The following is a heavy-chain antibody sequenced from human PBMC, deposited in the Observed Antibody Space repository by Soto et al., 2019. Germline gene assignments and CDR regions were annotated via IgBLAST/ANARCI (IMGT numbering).Heavy chain of an antibody. J-gene: IGHJ4*02. Sequence: GGSLRLSCAASGFTFSSYAMNWVRQAPGKGLDWVSAISGSGGSTYYADSVKGRFTISRDNSKNTLYLQMSSLRAEDTAVYYCARDDNYYDSSGYYVRGDYWGQGTLVTVSS. CDR1: GFTFSSYA. CDR3: ARDDNYYDSSGYYVRGDY. CDR2: ISGSGGST. V-gene: IGHV3-23*01. D-gene: IGHD3-22*01.